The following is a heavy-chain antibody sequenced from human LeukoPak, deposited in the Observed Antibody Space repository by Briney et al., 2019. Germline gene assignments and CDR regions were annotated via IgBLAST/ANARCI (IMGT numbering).Heavy chain of an antibody. CDR3: ATLGGLYYESHGYGDFDH. CDR1: GGSLIPYY. CDR2: INQSGST. V-gene: IGHV4-34*01. J-gene: IGHJ4*02. Sequence: SETLSLTCSVSGGSLIPYYWSWIRQPPRGGLEWLGEINQSGSTNYNPSLKSRVTISVEKFENQFSLELTSVTAADTAIYYCATLGGLYYESHGYGDFDHRGQETEVTVSP. D-gene: IGHD3-22*01.